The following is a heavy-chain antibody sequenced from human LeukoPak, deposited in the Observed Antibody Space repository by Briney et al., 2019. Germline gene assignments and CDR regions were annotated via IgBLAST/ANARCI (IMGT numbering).Heavy chain of an antibody. J-gene: IGHJ4*02. CDR2: INPNSGGT. Sequence: GASVKVSCKASGYTFTGYYMHWVRQAPGQGLEWMGWINPNSGGTNYAQKFQGRVTMTRDTSISTAYMELSRLRSDDTAVYYCARAAEWVLLTSNFDYWGQGTLVTVSS. V-gene: IGHV1-2*02. D-gene: IGHD1-26*01. CDR1: GYTFTGYY. CDR3: ARAAEWVLLTSNFDY.